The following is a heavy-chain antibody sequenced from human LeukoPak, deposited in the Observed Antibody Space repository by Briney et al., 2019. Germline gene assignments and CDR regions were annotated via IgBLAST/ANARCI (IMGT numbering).Heavy chain of an antibody. J-gene: IGHJ4*02. Sequence: SETLSLTCTVSGGSISSYYWSWIRQPPGKGLEWIGEINHSGSTNYNPSLKSRVTISVDTSKNQFSLKLSSVTAADTAVYYCARVGRFLDYWGQGTLVTVSS. CDR3: ARVGRFLDY. CDR2: INHSGST. V-gene: IGHV4-34*01. CDR1: GGSISSYY. D-gene: IGHD2/OR15-2a*01.